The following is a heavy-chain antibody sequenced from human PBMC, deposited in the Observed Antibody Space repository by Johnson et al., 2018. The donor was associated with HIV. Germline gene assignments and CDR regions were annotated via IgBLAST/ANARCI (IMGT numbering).Heavy chain of an antibody. CDR2: TWFDGRNK. V-gene: IGHV3-33*06. Sequence: QVQLVESGGGVVQPGRSLRLSCAASGFSFSDYNMHWVRQAPGKGLEWVAVTWFDGRNKYYSDSVNGRFTISRDNSKNTLYLQINSLRAEDTGVYYCAKVAVATVAGGVALDIWGRGTRVTVSS. D-gene: IGHD6-19*01. J-gene: IGHJ3*02. CDR1: GFSFSDYN. CDR3: AKVAVATVAGGVALDI.